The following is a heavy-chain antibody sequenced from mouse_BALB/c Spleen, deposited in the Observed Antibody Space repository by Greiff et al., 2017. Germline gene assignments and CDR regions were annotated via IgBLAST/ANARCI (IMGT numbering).Heavy chain of an antibody. J-gene: IGHJ4*01. CDR2: IWRGGST. V-gene: IGHV2-5-1*01. Sequence: QVQLKESGPSLVQPSQSLSITCTVSGFSLTSYGVHWVRQSPGKGLEWLGVIWRGGSTDYNAAFMSRLSITKDNSKSQVFFKMNSLQADDTAIYYCAKKTYDYDGGAMDYWSRNLSHRLL. CDR1: GFSLTSYG. CDR3: AKKTYDYDGGAMDY. D-gene: IGHD2-4*01.